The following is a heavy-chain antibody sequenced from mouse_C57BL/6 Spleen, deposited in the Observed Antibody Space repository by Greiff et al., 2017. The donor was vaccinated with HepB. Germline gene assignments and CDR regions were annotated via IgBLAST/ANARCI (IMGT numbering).Heavy chain of an antibody. V-gene: IGHV5-6*02. J-gene: IGHJ4*01. CDR1: GFTFSSYG. CDR2: ISSGGSYT. CDR3: ARRGDDALYYYAMDY. Sequence: DVMLVESGGDLVKPGGSLKLSCAASGFTFSSYGMSWVRQTPDKRLEWVATISSGGSYTYYPDSVKGRFTITRDNAKNTLYLQMSSLKSEDTAMYYCARRGDDALYYYAMDYWGQGTSVTVSS. D-gene: IGHD2-12*01.